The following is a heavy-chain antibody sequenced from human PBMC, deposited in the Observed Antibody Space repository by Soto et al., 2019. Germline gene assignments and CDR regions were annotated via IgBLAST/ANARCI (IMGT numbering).Heavy chain of an antibody. V-gene: IGHV4-31*03. CDR1: GGSISSGGYY. D-gene: IGHD3-22*01. J-gene: IGHJ4*02. CDR3: AREGGRYYYDSRGYLDY. CDR2: IYYSGST. Sequence: QVQLQESGPGLVKPSQTLSLTCTVSGGSISSGGYYWSWIRQHPGKGLEWIGYIYYSGSTYYNPSLKSRVTISGDTSKNQFSLKLSSVTAADTAVYYCAREGGRYYYDSRGYLDYWGQGTLVTVSS.